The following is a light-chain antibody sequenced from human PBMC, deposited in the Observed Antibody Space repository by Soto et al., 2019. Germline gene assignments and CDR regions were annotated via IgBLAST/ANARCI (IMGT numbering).Light chain of an antibody. CDR1: QGLTNY. CDR3: QKYNSAPHS. J-gene: IGKJ3*01. CDR2: AAS. Sequence: DIQMTRSPSSLSASVGDRVTITCRASQGLTNYLVWYQQKPGKVPRLLIYAASTLQSGVPSRFSGSRSGADFTLTISSLQPEDVATYYCQKYNSAPHSFGPGTKVDIK. V-gene: IGKV1-27*01.